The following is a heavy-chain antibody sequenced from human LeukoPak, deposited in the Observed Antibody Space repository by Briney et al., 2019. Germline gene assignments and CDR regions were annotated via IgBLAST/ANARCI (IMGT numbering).Heavy chain of an antibody. V-gene: IGHV5-51*01. Sequence: GESLKISCKGSGYSFTSYWIGWVRQMPGKGLERMGIIYPGDSDTRYSPSFQGQVTISADKSISTAYLQWSSLKASDTAMYYCARQITMLRDGDNWFDPWGQGTLVTVSS. CDR3: ARQITMLRDGDNWFDP. CDR2: IYPGDSDT. CDR1: GYSFTSYW. D-gene: IGHD3-10*02. J-gene: IGHJ5*02.